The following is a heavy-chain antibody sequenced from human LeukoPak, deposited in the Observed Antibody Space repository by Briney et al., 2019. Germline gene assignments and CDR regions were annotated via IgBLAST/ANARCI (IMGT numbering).Heavy chain of an antibody. CDR2: IYSGTI. CDR1: GFTFNNYG. J-gene: IGHJ4*02. CDR3: ARRAGAYSHPYDY. Sequence: GGSLRLSCAASGFTFNNYGMSWVRQAPGKGLEWVSFIYSGTIHYSDSVKGRFTISRDNSKNTLYLQMDSLRAEDTAVYYCARRAGAYSHPYDYWGQGTLVTVSS. V-gene: IGHV3-53*01. D-gene: IGHD4/OR15-4a*01.